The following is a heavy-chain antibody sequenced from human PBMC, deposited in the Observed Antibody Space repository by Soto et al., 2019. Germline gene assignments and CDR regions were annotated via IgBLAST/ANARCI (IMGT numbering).Heavy chain of an antibody. V-gene: IGHV3-11*06. Sequence: GGTLRLSCVVSGGSFSDFYMSWIRKAPGKGLEWVSHISTDSSNTKYGDSVKGRFTVSRDNAKRSLYLQMNSLRVEDTGIYYCATYGMDVWGQGTTVTVSS. J-gene: IGHJ6*02. CDR2: ISTDSSNT. CDR3: ATYGMDV. CDR1: GGSFSDFY.